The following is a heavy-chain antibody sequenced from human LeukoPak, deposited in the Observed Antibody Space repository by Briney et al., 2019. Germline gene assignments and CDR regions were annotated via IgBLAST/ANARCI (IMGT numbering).Heavy chain of an antibody. CDR2: ITNYGDAT. D-gene: IGHD5-24*01. J-gene: IGHJ4*02. V-gene: IGHV3-64D*06. CDR1: GFIFTDYT. CDR3: VKDTRDTRDDY. Sequence: PGGSLRLSCSASGFIFTDYTIHWVRQAPGKGLEYVSAITNYGDATYYADSVKGRFTISRDNSKNTAWLQMSSLRPEDTAVYYCVKDTRDTRDDYWGQGTLVTVSS.